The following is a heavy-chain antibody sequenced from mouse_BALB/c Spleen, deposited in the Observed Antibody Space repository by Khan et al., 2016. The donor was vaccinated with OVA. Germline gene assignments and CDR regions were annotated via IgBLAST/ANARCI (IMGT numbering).Heavy chain of an antibody. J-gene: IGHJ3*01. CDR3: APVGNYYVSFAY. Sequence: EVQLVESGPELVKPGASVKMSCKASGYTFTSYVMHWVKQKPGLGLEWIGYIYPFNDDTKYNEKFKGKATLTSDKSSSTAYMELSSLTSEDSAVYYCAPVGNYYVSFAYWGQGTLGTVSA. D-gene: IGHD1-1*01. CDR1: GYTFTSYV. V-gene: IGHV1S136*01. CDR2: IYPFNDDT.